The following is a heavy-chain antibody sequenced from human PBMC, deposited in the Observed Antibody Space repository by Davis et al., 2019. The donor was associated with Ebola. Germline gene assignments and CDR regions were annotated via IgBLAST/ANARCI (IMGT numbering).Heavy chain of an antibody. CDR1: GFTFSSYS. CDR2: ISSSSSTI. V-gene: IGHV3-48*02. J-gene: IGHJ6*02. Sequence: GESLKISCAASGFTFSSYSMNWVRQAPGKGLEWVSYISSSSSTIYYADSVKGRFTISRDNAKNSLYLQMNSLRDEDTAVYYCARSLIPLYYYYGMDVWGQGTTVTVSS. CDR3: ARSLIPLYYYYGMDV.